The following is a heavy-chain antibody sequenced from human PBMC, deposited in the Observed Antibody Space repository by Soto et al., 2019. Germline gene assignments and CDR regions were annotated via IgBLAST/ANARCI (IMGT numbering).Heavy chain of an antibody. V-gene: IGHV4-59*01. CDR3: ARAHGGYSSCWPNWFDP. CDR1: GGSISSYY. J-gene: IGHJ5*02. D-gene: IGHD6-13*01. CDR2: IYYSGST. Sequence: SETLSLTCTVSGGSISSYYWSWIRQPPGKGLEWIGYIYYSGSTNYNPSLKSRVTISVDTSKNQFSLKLSSVTAADTAVYYGARAHGGYSSCWPNWFDPWGRVTRGTVAS.